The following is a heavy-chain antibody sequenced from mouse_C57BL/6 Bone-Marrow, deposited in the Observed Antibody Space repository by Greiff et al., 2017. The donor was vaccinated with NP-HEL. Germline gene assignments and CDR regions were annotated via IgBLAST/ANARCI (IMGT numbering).Heavy chain of an antibody. CDR1: GYTFTDHT. Sequence: QVQLQQSDAELVKPGASVKISCKVSGYTFTDHTIHWMKQRPEQGLEWIGYIYPRDGSTKYNEKFKGKATLTADKSSSTAYMQLNSLTSEDSAVYFCARTELPYGSVYYFDYWGQGTTLTVSS. J-gene: IGHJ2*01. D-gene: IGHD1-1*01. CDR2: IYPRDGST. CDR3: ARTELPYGSVYYFDY. V-gene: IGHV1-78*01.